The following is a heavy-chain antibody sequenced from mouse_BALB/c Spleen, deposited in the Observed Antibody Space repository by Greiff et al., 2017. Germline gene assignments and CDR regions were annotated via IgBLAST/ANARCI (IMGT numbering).Heavy chain of an antibody. CDR3: TNSMITTIAY. Sequence: VKLMESGAELVRPGASVTLSCKASGYTFTDYEMHWVKQTPVHGLEWIGAIDPETGGTAYNQKFKGKATLTADKSSSTAYMELRSLTSEDSAVYYCTNSMITTIAYWGQGTLVTVSA. J-gene: IGHJ3*01. V-gene: IGHV1-15*01. CDR2: IDPETGGT. CDR1: GYTFTDYE. D-gene: IGHD2-4*01.